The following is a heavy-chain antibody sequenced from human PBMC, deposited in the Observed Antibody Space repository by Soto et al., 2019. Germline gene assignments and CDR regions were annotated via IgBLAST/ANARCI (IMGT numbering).Heavy chain of an antibody. V-gene: IGHV1-2*02. D-gene: IGHD6-25*01. J-gene: IGHJ5*02. Sequence: ASVKVSGKASGYTFTDYHIHWVRQAPGQGLEFMGWINANNGGAGSAQQFQGRVTVTRDTSITTVYMELSNLRSDDTAVYYCAREGGSATLQPPYNWFDTWGQGTLVTVSS. CDR3: AREGGSATLQPPYNWFDT. CDR1: GYTFTDYH. CDR2: INANNGGA.